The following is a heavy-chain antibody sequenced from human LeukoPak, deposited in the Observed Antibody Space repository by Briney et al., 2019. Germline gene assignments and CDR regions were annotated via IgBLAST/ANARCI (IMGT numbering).Heavy chain of an antibody. J-gene: IGHJ4*02. Sequence: GGSLRLSCAASGFTFSSYAMHWVRQAPGKGLEWVAVISYDGSNKYYADSVKGRFTISRDNSKNTLYLQMNSLRAEDTAVYYCARGAFHYYASRTYRGDSFDFWGQGTLVTVSS. CDR1: GFTFSSYA. CDR3: ARGAFHYYASRTYRGDSFDF. V-gene: IGHV3-30*04. D-gene: IGHD3-10*01. CDR2: ISYDGSNK.